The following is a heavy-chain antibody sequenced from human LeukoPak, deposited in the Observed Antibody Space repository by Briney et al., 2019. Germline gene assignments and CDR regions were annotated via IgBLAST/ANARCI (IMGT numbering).Heavy chain of an antibody. D-gene: IGHD2-2*02. CDR3: ASNIVVIPSAIHRPLPKEY. J-gene: IGHJ4*02. V-gene: IGHV4-34*01. Sequence: SETLSLTCAVSGGSFRNYYWSWIRQPPGKGLEWIGEINHSGSTNYNPSLKSRVTISVDTSKNQFSLKLSSVTAADTAVYYCASNIVVIPSAIHRPLPKEYWGQGTLVTVSS. CDR2: INHSGST. CDR1: GGSFRNYY.